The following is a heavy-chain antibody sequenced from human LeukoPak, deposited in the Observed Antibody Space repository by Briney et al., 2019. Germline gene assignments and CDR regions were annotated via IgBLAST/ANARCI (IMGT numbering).Heavy chain of an antibody. CDR2: INPSSGST. CDR3: ARDRIIPSALELDP. V-gene: IGHV1-46*01. J-gene: IGHJ5*02. Sequence: ASVKVSCKASGYNFTGYYIHWVRRAPGQGLEWMGLINPSSGSTGYAQKFQGRVTMTRAMSTSTVYMDLSSLRSDDTAEYYCARDRIIPSALELDPWGQGTLVTVSS. D-gene: IGHD2-2*01. CDR1: GYNFTGYY.